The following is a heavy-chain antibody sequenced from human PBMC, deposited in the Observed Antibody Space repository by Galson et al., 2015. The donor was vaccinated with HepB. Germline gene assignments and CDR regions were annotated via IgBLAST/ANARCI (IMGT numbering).Heavy chain of an antibody. J-gene: IGHJ4*02. CDR2: ISYDGTYK. Sequence: SLRLSCAASGLTFRSYGMHWVRQAPGKGLEWVAFISYDGTYKYYTDSVKGRFTISRDNSKNTLYLQMNSLRPEDTAIYYCAKDGYAPYYYDCSGYYDYWGQGTLVTVSS. CDR3: AKDGYAPYYYDCSGYYDY. D-gene: IGHD3-22*01. V-gene: IGHV3-30*18. CDR1: GLTFRSYG.